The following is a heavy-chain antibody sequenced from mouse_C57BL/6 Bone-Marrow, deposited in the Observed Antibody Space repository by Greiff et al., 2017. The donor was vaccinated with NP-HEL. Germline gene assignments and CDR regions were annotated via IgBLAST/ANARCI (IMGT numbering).Heavy chain of an antibody. J-gene: IGHJ4*01. Sequence: EVQLQQSGPELVKPGASVKISCKASGYTFTDYYMNWVKQSHGKSLEWIGDINPNNGGTSYNQKFKGKATLTVDKSSSTAYMELRSLTSEDSAVYYCARSGYDYEDYAMDYWGQGTSVTVSS. CDR1: GYTFTDYY. CDR3: ARSGYDYEDYAMDY. CDR2: INPNNGGT. D-gene: IGHD2-4*01. V-gene: IGHV1-26*01.